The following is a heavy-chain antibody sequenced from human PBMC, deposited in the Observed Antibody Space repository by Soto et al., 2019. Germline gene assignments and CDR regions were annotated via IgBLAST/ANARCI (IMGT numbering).Heavy chain of an antibody. V-gene: IGHV3-23*01. CDR1: GFTFSSYA. Sequence: PGGSLRLACAASGFTFSSYAMGWVRQAPGTGLEWVSGISNSGASTHYADSVKGRFTISRDNSKNTLYLQMNSLRAEHTAVYYCAKGAGGRGWYEDYFDHWGLGTLVTVSS. CDR2: ISNSGAST. J-gene: IGHJ4*02. CDR3: AKGAGGRGWYEDYFDH. D-gene: IGHD6-19*01.